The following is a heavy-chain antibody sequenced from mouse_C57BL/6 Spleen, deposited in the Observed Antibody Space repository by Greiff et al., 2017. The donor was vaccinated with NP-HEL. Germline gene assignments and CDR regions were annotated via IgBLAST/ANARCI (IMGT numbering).Heavy chain of an antibody. J-gene: IGHJ4*01. Sequence: QVQLKESGPGLVQPSQSLSITCTVSGFSLNSYGVHWVRQSPGKGLEWLGVIWSGGSTDYNAAFISRLSISKDNSKSQVFFKMNSLQADDTAIYYCARKNYGYPLAMDYWGQGTSVTVSS. V-gene: IGHV2-2*01. D-gene: IGHD2-2*01. CDR3: ARKNYGYPLAMDY. CDR1: GFSLNSYG. CDR2: IWSGGST.